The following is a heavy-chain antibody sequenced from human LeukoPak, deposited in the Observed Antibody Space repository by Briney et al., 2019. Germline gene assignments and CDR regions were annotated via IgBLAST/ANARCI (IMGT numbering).Heavy chain of an antibody. CDR3: ARAVEGGDYANWFDP. CDR1: GFTFDDYG. J-gene: IGHJ5*02. Sequence: PGGSLRLSCAASGFTFDDYGMSWVRQAPGKGLEWVSGINWNGGSTGYADSVKGRFTISRDNAKSSLYLQMNSLRAEDTALYYCARAVEGGDYANWFDPWGQGTLVTVSS. V-gene: IGHV3-20*04. CDR2: INWNGGST. D-gene: IGHD4-17*01.